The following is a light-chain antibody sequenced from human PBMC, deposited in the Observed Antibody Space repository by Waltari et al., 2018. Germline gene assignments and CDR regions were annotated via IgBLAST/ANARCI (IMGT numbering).Light chain of an antibody. CDR1: VLPKNY. V-gene: IGLV3-25*03. CDR2: KET. Sequence: SYELTQPPSMSVSPGKTARITCSGDVLPKNYAYWYQQKPGQAPVLVIYKETERPSGIPDRFSGSSSGTTVTLTISRVQAEDEAHYYCQSADRSGTLFGGGTKLTVL. J-gene: IGLJ2*01. CDR3: QSADRSGTL.